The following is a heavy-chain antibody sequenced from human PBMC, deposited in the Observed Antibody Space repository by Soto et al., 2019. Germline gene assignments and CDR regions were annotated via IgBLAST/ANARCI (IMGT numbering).Heavy chain of an antibody. J-gene: IGHJ3*02. V-gene: IGHV3-23*01. Sequence: EVQLLESGGGLVQPGGSLRLSCAASGFTFSSYAMSWVRQAPGKGLEWVSAISGSGGSTYYADSVKGRFTISRDNSKNTLYLQMNSLGAEDTAVYYCASTITIFGVVPVGAFDIWGQGTMVTVSS. D-gene: IGHD3-3*01. CDR3: ASTITIFGVVPVGAFDI. CDR1: GFTFSSYA. CDR2: ISGSGGST.